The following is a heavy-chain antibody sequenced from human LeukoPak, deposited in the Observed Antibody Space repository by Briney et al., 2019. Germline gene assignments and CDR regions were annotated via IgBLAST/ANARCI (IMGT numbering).Heavy chain of an antibody. Sequence: GGSLRLSCAASGYTFSSYGMSWVRQAPGKGLEWVSGISASGGSTYYADSVKGRFTISRDNSKNTLYLQMNSLRVEDTAVYYCARDSSMLRGPLVIYYLDFWGQGTLVTVSS. CDR2: ISASGGST. D-gene: IGHD3-10*01. CDR1: GYTFSSYG. V-gene: IGHV3-23*01. CDR3: ARDSSMLRGPLVIYYLDF. J-gene: IGHJ4*02.